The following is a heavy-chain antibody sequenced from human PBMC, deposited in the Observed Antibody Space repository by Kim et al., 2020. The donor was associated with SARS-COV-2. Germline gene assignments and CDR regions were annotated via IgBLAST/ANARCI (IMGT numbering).Heavy chain of an antibody. CDR3: ASTGMGAVGWFDP. Sequence: SETLSLTCSVSGGPIRSYYWAWIRQPPGKRLEYIGYVYHTGNTDYNPSLRGRVTISLDTSKRPFSLTLTSVTAADTAVYYCASTGMGAVGWFDPWGQGTLVTVSS. CDR1: GGPIRSYY. J-gene: IGHJ5*02. V-gene: IGHV4-59*01. CDR2: VYHTGNT. D-gene: IGHD1-26*01.